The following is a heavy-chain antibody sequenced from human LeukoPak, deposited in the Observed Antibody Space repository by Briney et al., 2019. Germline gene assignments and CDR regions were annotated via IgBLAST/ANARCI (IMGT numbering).Heavy chain of an antibody. D-gene: IGHD4-23*01. CDR3: ARGLSRWSTPTSSYYYRMDV. CDR1: GYTFTSYG. Sequence: SVKVSCKASGYTFTSYGISWVRQAPGQGLEWMGGIIPIFGSANFAQKFQGRVTITADDSTNTAYMELSSLRSEDTAFYYCARGLSRWSTPTSSYYYRMDVWGQGTTVVVSS. V-gene: IGHV1-69*13. CDR2: IIPIFGSA. J-gene: IGHJ6*02.